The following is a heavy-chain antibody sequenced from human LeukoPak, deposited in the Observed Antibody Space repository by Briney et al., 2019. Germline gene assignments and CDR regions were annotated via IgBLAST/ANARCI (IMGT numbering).Heavy chain of an antibody. D-gene: IGHD5-18*01. CDR3: ARGIQLWTPYYYYYMDV. Sequence: SETLSLTCTVSGGSISSYYWSWIRQPAGKGLEWIGRTYTSGSTNYNPSLKSRVTMSVDTSKNQFSLKLSSVTAADTAVYYCARGIQLWTPYYYYYMDVWGKGTTVTVSS. V-gene: IGHV4-4*07. CDR1: GGSISSYY. CDR2: TYTSGST. J-gene: IGHJ6*03.